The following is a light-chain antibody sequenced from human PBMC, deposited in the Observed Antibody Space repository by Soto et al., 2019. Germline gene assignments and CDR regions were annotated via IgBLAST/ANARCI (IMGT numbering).Light chain of an antibody. V-gene: IGKV3-11*01. CDR3: QQRGKWPRTWA. Sequence: VLTQSPVTLSLSPGEGATLSCKANQTINTDLGWYQQKPGQAPRLLIYDASLWATGIPVRFTGSGSGTDFTLTINSLEPEDFAVYYCQQRGKWPRTWAFGQGTKVEVK. CDR1: QTINTD. J-gene: IGKJ1*01. CDR2: DAS.